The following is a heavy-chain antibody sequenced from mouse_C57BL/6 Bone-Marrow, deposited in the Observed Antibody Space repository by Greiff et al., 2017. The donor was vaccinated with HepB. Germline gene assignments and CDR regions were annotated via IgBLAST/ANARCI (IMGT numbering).Heavy chain of an antibody. CDR2: IDPSDSYT. CDR1: GYTFTSYW. D-gene: IGHD2-2*01. CDR3: ARRGYLAWFAY. V-gene: IGHV1-50*01. J-gene: IGHJ3*01. Sequence: QVQLQQPGAELVKPGASVKLSCKASGYTFTSYWMQWVKQRPGQGLEWIGEIDPSDSYTHYNQKFKGKATLTVDTSSSTAYMQLSSLTSEDSAVYYCARRGYLAWFAYWGQGTLVTVSA.